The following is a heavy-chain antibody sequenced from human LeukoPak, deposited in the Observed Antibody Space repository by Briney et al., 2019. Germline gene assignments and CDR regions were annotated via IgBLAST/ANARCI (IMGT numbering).Heavy chain of an antibody. J-gene: IGHJ3*02. Sequence: GGSLRLSCAASGFTFSSYAMHWVRQAPGKGLEWVAVISYDGSNKYYADSVKGRFTISRDNSKNTLYLQMNSLRAADTAVYYCARVAVVVPAALGAFDIWGQGTMVTVSS. V-gene: IGHV3-30-3*01. D-gene: IGHD2-2*01. CDR1: GFTFSSYA. CDR3: ARVAVVVPAALGAFDI. CDR2: ISYDGSNK.